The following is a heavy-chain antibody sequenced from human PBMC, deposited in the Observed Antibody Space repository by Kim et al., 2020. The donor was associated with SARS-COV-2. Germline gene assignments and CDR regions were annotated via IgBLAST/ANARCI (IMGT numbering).Heavy chain of an antibody. Sequence: GGSLRLSCAASGFTFSSYAMSWVRQAPGKGLEWVSGISTAGGTTYYTDSVKGRFIISRDNSKDTLDLQMSSLRVDDTAVYYCAADYDFRSGYLDYWGQGSLVTVSS. CDR3: AADYDFRSGYLDY. CDR2: ISTAGGTT. J-gene: IGHJ4*02. CDR1: GFTFSSYA. V-gene: IGHV3-23*01. D-gene: IGHD3-3*01.